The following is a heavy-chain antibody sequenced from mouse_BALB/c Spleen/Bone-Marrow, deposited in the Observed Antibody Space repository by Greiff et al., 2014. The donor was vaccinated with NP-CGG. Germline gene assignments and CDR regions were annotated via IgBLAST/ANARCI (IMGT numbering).Heavy chain of an antibody. J-gene: IGHJ2*01. CDR1: GYTLTSYT. V-gene: IGHV1-4*01. CDR3: ARPYPYGYDY. CDR2: INPSSGFT. Sequence: VKLQESGAELARPGASLKMSCKASGYTLTSYTIHWVKQRPGQGLEWIGYINPSSGFTNYNQKFTDKATLTADKSSSTAYMQLSSLTSEDSAVYYCARPYPYGYDYWGQGTTLTVSS. D-gene: IGHD1-2*01.